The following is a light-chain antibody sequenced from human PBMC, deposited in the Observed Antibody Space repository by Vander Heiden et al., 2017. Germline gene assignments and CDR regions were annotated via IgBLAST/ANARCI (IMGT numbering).Light chain of an antibody. CDR2: DNN. CDR1: SSNIGKNY. CDR3: ATWDSSLSGVV. J-gene: IGLJ2*01. V-gene: IGLV1-51*01. Sequence: HSVFSQPRPVSAAPGPMVSISCSGSSSNIGKNYVYWYRQLPGTAPKVLIYDNNKRPSGIPDRISGSKSGTSATLDISELQTGDEADYYCATWDSSLSGVVFGGGTKLTVL.